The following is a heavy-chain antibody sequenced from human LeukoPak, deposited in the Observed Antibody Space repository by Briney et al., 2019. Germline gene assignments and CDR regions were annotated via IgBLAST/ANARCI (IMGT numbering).Heavy chain of an antibody. J-gene: IGHJ4*02. V-gene: IGHV3-23*01. CDR1: GFTFSSYA. CDR3: ATHILFLEWLLGFDY. CDR2: ISGSGGST. Sequence: PGGSLRLSCAASGFTFSSYAMSWVRQAPGKGLEWVSAISGSGGSTYYADSVKGRFTISRDNSKNTLYLQMNSLRAEDTAVYYCATHILFLEWLLGFDYWGQGTLVTVSS. D-gene: IGHD3-3*01.